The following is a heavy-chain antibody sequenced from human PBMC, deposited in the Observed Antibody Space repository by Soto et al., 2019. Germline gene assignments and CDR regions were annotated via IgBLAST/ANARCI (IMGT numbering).Heavy chain of an antibody. CDR3: AKYTKTRSATYMNV. J-gene: IGHJ6*03. Sequence: PGGSLRLSCAASGFTFSSYGMHWVRQAPGKGLEWVAVISYDGSNKYYADSVKGRFTISRDNSKNTLYLQMNSLRAEDTAVYYCAKYTKTRSATYMNVWGKGTTVTVSS. V-gene: IGHV3-30*18. CDR2: ISYDGSNK. CDR1: GFTFSSYG.